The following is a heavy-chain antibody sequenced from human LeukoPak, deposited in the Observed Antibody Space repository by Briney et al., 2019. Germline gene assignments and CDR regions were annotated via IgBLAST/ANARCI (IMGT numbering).Heavy chain of an antibody. V-gene: IGHV4-59*01. CDR3: ARGSSGGSLLLGY. Sequence: LSETLSLTCTVSGGSISSYYWSWIRQPPGKGLEWIGYIYCSGSTNYNPSLKSRITISVDTSKNQFSLKLSSVTAADTAVYYCARGSSGGSLLLGYWGQGTLVTVSS. CDR1: GGSISSYY. CDR2: IYCSGST. J-gene: IGHJ4*02. D-gene: IGHD2-15*01.